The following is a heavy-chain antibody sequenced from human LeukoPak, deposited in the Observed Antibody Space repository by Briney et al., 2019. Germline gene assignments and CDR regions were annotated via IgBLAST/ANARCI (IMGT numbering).Heavy chain of an antibody. CDR2: ISGSGGST. V-gene: IGHV3-23*01. CDR1: GFTFSSYA. D-gene: IGHD4-17*01. Sequence: GGSLRLSCAASGFTFSSYAMSWVRQAPGKGLEWVSAISGSGGSTYYADSVKGRFTISRHNSKNTLYLQMNSLRAEDTAVYYCARAYGDYVLDYWGQGTLVTVSS. J-gene: IGHJ4*02. CDR3: ARAYGDYVLDY.